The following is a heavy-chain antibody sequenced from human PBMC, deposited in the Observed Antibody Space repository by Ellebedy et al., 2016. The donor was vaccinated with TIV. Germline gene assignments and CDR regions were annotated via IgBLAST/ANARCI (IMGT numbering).Heavy chain of an antibody. D-gene: IGHD2-15*01. J-gene: IGHJ6*02. CDR1: GFRFSDYE. Sequence: PGGSLRLSCAASGFRFSDYEMNRVRRAPGKGPEWISYIRSSGSNVYYADSVKGRFTISRDNAKNSVYLQMNSLRVEDTAVYYCARRPYCSGGSCGMDVWGQGTAVTVSS. CDR3: ARRPYCSGGSCGMDV. CDR2: IRSSGSNV. V-gene: IGHV3-48*03.